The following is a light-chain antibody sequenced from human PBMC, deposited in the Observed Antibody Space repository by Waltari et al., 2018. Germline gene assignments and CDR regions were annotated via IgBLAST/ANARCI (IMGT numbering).Light chain of an antibody. CDR2: GVT. V-gene: IGLV2-14*03. CDR3: SAYSGTKNRVL. CDR1: SSDIDTYNY. J-gene: IGLJ2*01. Sequence: SALTQPASVSGSPGQSITISCTATSSDIDTYNYVAWYQQPPAKAPKLIIYGVTNRPSGVSSRFSGSGSGRTASLTISGLQAEDEADYYCSAYSGTKNRVLFGGGTKVTVL.